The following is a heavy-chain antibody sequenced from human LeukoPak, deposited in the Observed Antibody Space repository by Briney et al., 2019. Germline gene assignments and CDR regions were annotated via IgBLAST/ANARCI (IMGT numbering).Heavy chain of an antibody. CDR2: IRYDGSNK. CDR1: GFTFSSYG. Sequence: QPGGSLRLSCAAPGFTFSSYGMHWVRQAPGKGLEWVAFIRYDGSNKYYADSVKGRFTISRDNSKNTLYLQMNSLRAEDTAVYYCAIDIVVVVAATPTFDYWGQGTLVTVSS. J-gene: IGHJ4*02. D-gene: IGHD2-15*01. CDR3: AIDIVVVVAATPTFDY. V-gene: IGHV3-30*02.